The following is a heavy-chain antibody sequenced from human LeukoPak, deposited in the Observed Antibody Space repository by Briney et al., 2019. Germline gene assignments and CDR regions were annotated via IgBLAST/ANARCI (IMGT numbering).Heavy chain of an antibody. CDR1: GYTLTDLS. CDR2: FDPEDGET. CDR3: ATGRFWSGYYTLNANFFDY. Sequence: GASVKVPCKVSGYTLTDLSMHWVRQAPGKGLEWMGGFDPEDGETIYAQKFQGRVTMTEDTSTDTAYMELSSLRSEDTAVYYCATGRFWSGYYTLNANFFDYWGQGTLVTVSS. V-gene: IGHV1-24*01. D-gene: IGHD3-3*01. J-gene: IGHJ4*02.